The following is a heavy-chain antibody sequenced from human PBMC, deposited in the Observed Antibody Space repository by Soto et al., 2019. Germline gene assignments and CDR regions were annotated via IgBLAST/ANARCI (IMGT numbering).Heavy chain of an antibody. CDR1: GYTFTSYA. CDR2: INAGNGNT. D-gene: IGHD2-2*02. CDR3: AREGLPAAIRDYYYYYGMDV. J-gene: IGHJ6*02. V-gene: IGHV1-3*01. Sequence: ASVKVSCKASGYTFTSYAMHWVRQAPGQRLEWMGWINAGNGNTKYSQKFQGRVTITRDTSASTAYMELSSLRSEDTAVHYCAREGLPAAIRDYYYYYGMDVWGQGTTVTVSS.